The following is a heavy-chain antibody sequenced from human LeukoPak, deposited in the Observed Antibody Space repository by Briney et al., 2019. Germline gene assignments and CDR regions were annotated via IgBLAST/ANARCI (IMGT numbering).Heavy chain of an antibody. CDR2: ISYDGSNK. J-gene: IGHJ4*02. V-gene: IGHV3-30*03. D-gene: IGHD3-3*01. CDR3: ARVGLGEWFVYYFDY. CDR1: GFTFSSYG. Sequence: GRSLRLSCAASGFTFSSYGMHWVRQAPGKGLEWVAVISYDGSNKYYADSVKGRFTISRDNSKNTLYLQMNSLRAEDTAVYYCARVGLGEWFVYYFDYWGQGTLVTVSS.